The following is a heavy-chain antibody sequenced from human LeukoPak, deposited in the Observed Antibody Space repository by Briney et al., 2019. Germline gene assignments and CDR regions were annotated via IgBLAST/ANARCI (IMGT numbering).Heavy chain of an antibody. V-gene: IGHV1-69*06. Sequence: ASVKVSCKASGGTFSSYAISWVRQAPGQGLEWMGGIIPIFGTANYAQKFQGRVTITADKSTSTAYMELSSLRSEDTAVYYCARSATVRYWYFDLWGRGTLVTVSS. CDR2: IIPIFGTA. J-gene: IGHJ2*01. CDR1: GGTFSSYA. CDR3: ARSATVRYWYFDL. D-gene: IGHD4-17*01.